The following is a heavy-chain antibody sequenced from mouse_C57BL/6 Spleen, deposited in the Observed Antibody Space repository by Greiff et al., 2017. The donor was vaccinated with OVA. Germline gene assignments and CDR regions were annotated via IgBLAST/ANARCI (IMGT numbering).Heavy chain of an antibody. J-gene: IGHJ4*01. D-gene: IGHD2-5*01. CDR1: GYTFTDYY. V-gene: IGHV1-76*01. CDR3: ARLRYSNVYAMDY. Sequence: VQLVESGAELVRPGASVKLSCKASGYTFTDYYINWVKQRPGQGLEWIARIYPGSGNTYYNEKFKGKATLTAEKSSSTAYMQLSSLTSEDSAVYFCARLRYSNVYAMDYWGQGTSVTVSS. CDR2: IYPGSGNT.